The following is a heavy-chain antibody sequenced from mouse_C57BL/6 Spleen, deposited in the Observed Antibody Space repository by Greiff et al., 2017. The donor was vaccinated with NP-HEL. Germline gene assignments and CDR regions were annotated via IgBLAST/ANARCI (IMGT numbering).Heavy chain of an antibody. D-gene: IGHD2-3*01. Sequence: QVQLKESGPELVKPGASVKISCKASGYAFSSSWMNWVKQRPGKGLEWIGRIYPGDGDTNYNGKFKGKATLTADKSSSTAYMQLSSLTSEDSAVYFCARSPLDGYAMDYWGQGTSVTVSS. J-gene: IGHJ4*01. CDR3: ARSPLDGYAMDY. CDR1: GYAFSSSW. CDR2: IYPGDGDT. V-gene: IGHV1-82*01.